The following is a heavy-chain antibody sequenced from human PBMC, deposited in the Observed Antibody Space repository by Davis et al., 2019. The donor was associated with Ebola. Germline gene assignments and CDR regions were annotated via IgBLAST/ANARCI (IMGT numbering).Heavy chain of an antibody. CDR1: GGSISSYY. J-gene: IGHJ5*02. Sequence: PSETLSLTCTVSGGSISSYYWSWIRQPPGKGLAWIGYIHYSGSTYYNPSVESRLTISVDTSNNQFSLKLSSVTAADTAVYYCASRISNWFDPWGQGTLVTVSS. CDR3: ASRISNWFDP. V-gene: IGHV4-59*06. CDR2: IHYSGST. D-gene: IGHD2/OR15-2a*01.